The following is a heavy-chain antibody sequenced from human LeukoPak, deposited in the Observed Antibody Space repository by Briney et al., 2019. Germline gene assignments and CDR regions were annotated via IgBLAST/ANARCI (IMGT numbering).Heavy chain of an antibody. V-gene: IGHV4-34*01. J-gene: IGHJ5*02. Sequence: SETLSLTCAVYGGSFSGYYWSWIRQPPGKGLEWIGEINHSGSTNCNPSLKSRVTISVDTSKNQFSLKLSSVTAADTAVYYCARQFAYYDYVWGSYRYNWFDPWGQGTLVTVSS. CDR3: ARQFAYYDYVWGSYRYNWFDP. CDR2: INHSGST. CDR1: GGSFSGYY. D-gene: IGHD3-16*02.